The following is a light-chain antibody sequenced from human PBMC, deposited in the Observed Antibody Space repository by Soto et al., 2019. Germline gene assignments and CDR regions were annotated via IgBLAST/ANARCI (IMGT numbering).Light chain of an antibody. CDR1: SSDVGGYKY. CDR3: SSYTSGNSVV. V-gene: IGLV2-14*01. CDR2: EVD. J-gene: IGLJ2*01. Sequence: QSALTQPASVSGSPGQSITISCTGASSDVGGYKYVSWYQQHPGKAPKLIINEVDNRPSGVSDRFSGSKSANTASLTISGLQAEDEADYYCSSYTSGNSVVFGGGTKVTVL.